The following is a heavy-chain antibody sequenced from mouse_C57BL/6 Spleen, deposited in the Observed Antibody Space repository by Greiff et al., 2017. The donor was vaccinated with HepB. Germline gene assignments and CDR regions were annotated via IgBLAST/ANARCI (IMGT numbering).Heavy chain of an antibody. Sequence: QVQLKESGPGLVQPSQSLSITCTVSGFSLTSYGVHWVRQSPGKGLEWLGVIWRGGSTDYNAAFMSRLSITKDNSKSQVFFKMNSLQADDTAIYYCAKTSTVVATRDAMDYWGQGTSVTVSS. CDR2: IWRGGST. J-gene: IGHJ4*01. CDR3: AKTSTVVATRDAMDY. CDR1: GFSLTSYG. D-gene: IGHD1-1*01. V-gene: IGHV2-5*01.